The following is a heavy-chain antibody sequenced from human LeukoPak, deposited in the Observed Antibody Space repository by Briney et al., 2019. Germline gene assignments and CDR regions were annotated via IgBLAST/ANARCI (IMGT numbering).Heavy chain of an antibody. CDR1: GFTFSSYS. V-gene: IGHV3-33*08. Sequence: PGGSLRLSCAASGFTFSSYSMNWVRQAPGKGLEWVAVILSDGSKEFYTDSVKGRFTTSRDNAKNSLYLQMNSLRAEDTAVYYCAREYSSGWFDYWGQGTLVTVSS. CDR3: AREYSSGWFDY. J-gene: IGHJ4*02. CDR2: ILSDGSKE. D-gene: IGHD6-19*01.